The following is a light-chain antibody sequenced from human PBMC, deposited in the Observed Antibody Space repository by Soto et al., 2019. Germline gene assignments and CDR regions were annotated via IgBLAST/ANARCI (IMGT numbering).Light chain of an antibody. CDR1: QRVSNS. CDR2: KAS. J-gene: IGKJ3*01. Sequence: DIQMTQSRSTLSASVGDRVAITCRASQRVSNSLAWYQQKSGKPPKLLIYKASTLQSGVPSRFSGSGSGTEFTLTISSLQPDDFATYYCQHCKSYPFTFGPGTQLDIK. V-gene: IGKV1-5*03. CDR3: QHCKSYPFT.